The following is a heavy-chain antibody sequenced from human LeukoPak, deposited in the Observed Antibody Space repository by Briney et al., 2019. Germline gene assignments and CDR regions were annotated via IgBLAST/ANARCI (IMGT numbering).Heavy chain of an antibody. D-gene: IGHD2-2*01. CDR2: ISSSSSYI. V-gene: IGHV3-21*01. CDR1: GFTFSSYS. Sequence: GGSLRLSCAASGFTFSSYSMNWVRQAPGKGLEWVSSISSSSSYIYYADSVKGRFTISRDNAKNSLYLQMNSLRAEDTAVYYCARGDIVVVPAATSDYWGQGTLVTVSS. J-gene: IGHJ4*02. CDR3: ARGDIVVVPAATSDY.